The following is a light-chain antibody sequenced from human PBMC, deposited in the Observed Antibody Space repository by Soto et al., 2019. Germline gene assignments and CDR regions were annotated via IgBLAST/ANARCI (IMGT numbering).Light chain of an antibody. V-gene: IGKV3-20*01. CDR1: QSLNTNS. Sequence: EMVLTQSPGTLSLSPGERATLSCRASQSLNTNSLAWYQQKPGQTPRLLIYAASTRDTDIPDRFIGSGSGTDFALTITRLEPEDFALYYCQQYNASSRTVGPWTKVDVK. CDR2: AAS. J-gene: IGKJ3*01. CDR3: QQYNASSRT.